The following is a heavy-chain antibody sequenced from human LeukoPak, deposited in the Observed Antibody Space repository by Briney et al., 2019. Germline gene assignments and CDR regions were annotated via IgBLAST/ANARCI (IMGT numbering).Heavy chain of an antibody. CDR1: GGSFSGYY. Sequence: SETLSLTCAVYGGSFSGYYWSWIRQPPGKGLEWIGEINHSGSTNYTPSLKSRVTISVDTSKNQFSLKLSSVTAADTAVYYCARGRGYDYVWGSYRKYCYGMDVWGQGTTVTVSS. J-gene: IGHJ6*02. CDR3: ARGRGYDYVWGSYRKYCYGMDV. D-gene: IGHD3-16*02. CDR2: INHSGST. V-gene: IGHV4-34*01.